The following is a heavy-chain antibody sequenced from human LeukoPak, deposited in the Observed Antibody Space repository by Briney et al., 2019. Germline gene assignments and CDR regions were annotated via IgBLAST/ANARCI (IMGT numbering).Heavy chain of an antibody. CDR2: MNPNSGNT. CDR3: ARGRGLYYDLQEINMDV. V-gene: IGHV1-8*01. CDR1: GYTFTSYD. J-gene: IGHJ6*03. D-gene: IGHD3-3*01. Sequence: ASVKVSCKASGYTFTSYDINWVRQATGQGLEWMGWMNPNSGNTGYAQKFQGRVTMTRNTSMSTAYMELSSLRSEDTAVYYCARGRGLYYDLQEINMDVWGKGTTVTVSS.